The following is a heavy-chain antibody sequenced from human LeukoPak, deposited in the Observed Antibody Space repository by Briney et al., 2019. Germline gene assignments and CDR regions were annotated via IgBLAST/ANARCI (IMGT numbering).Heavy chain of an antibody. J-gene: IGHJ6*02. CDR1: GFTFSSYS. V-gene: IGHV3-48*04. CDR2: ISSSSSTI. D-gene: IGHD3-16*01. CDR3: ARGGGLDV. Sequence: GGSLRLSCAASGFTFSSYSMNWVRQAPGKGLEWVSYISSSSSTIYYVDSVKGRFAISRDNAKNSLYLQMSNLRAEDTAVYFCARGGGLDVWGQGATVTVSS.